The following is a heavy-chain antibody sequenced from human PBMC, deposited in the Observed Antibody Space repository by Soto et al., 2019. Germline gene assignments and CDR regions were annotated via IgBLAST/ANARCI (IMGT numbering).Heavy chain of an antibody. V-gene: IGHV1-18*04. CDR2: ISAYNGNT. D-gene: IGHD6-19*01. CDR1: GYTFTSYG. J-gene: IGHJ4*02. CDR3: ARRQWLGPIDY. Sequence: ASVKVSCKASGYTFTSYGLSWVRQAPGQGLEWMRWISAYNGNTNYAQKLQGRVTMTTDTSTSTAYMELRSLRSDDTAVYYCARRQWLGPIDYWGKGTMGTVAS.